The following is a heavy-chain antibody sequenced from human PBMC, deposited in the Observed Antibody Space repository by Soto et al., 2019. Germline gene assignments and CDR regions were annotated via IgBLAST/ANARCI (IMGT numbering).Heavy chain of an antibody. CDR1: GFTFSSYN. V-gene: IGHV3-21*01. CDR3: ARLREDYMDV. Sequence: GGSLRLSCAASGFTFSSYNMNWVRQTPGKGLEWVSSISSGNSYIYYADSVKGRFTISRGNAKNSLYLQMNSLRAEDTAVYYCARLREDYMDVWGKGTTVTVSS. CDR2: ISSGNSYI. J-gene: IGHJ6*03.